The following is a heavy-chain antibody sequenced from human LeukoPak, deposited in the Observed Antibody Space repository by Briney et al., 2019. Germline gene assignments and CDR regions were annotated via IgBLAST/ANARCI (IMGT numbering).Heavy chain of an antibody. CDR1: GFTFSSYA. V-gene: IGHV3-30*04. CDR2: ISYDGSNK. J-gene: IGHJ4*02. CDR3: ARYHRLRRVVQGYFDY. D-gene: IGHD3-16*02. Sequence: GGSLRLSCAASGFTFSSYAMHWVRQAPGKGLEWVAVISYDGSNKYYADSVKGRFTISRDNSKNTLYLQMNSLRAEDTAVYYGARYHRLRRVVQGYFDYWGQGTLVTVSS.